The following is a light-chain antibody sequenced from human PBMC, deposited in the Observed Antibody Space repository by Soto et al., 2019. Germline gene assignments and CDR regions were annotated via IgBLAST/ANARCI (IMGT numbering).Light chain of an antibody. CDR1: QSISSW. CDR2: DAS. J-gene: IGKJ5*01. Sequence: DIQMTQPPSTLSASVGDRVTITCRASQSISSWLAWYQQKLGRVPRLLIYDASSLESGVPSRFSGSGYGTEFTLTISSLQPDDFATYYCQQSYRTPTFGQGTRLEIK. V-gene: IGKV1-5*01. CDR3: QQSYRTPT.